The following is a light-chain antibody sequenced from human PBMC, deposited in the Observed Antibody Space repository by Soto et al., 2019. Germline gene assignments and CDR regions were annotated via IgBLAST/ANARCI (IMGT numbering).Light chain of an antibody. V-gene: IGKV1-5*03. CDR1: QSISSW. Sequence: DIQMTQSPSTLSASVGDRVTITCRASQSISSWLAWYQQKPGKAPKLLIYKASSLHTGIPTRFSGSGSGTEFTLTISSLEPEDFATYYCQQYNNYFTFGQGTKVDIK. CDR2: KAS. CDR3: QQYNNYFT. J-gene: IGKJ1*01.